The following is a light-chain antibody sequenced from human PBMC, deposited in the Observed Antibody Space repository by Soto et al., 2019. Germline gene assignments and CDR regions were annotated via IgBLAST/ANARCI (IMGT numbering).Light chain of an antibody. CDR1: QSISTY. V-gene: IGKV1-39*01. J-gene: IGKJ2*01. CDR2: AAS. Sequence: DIHMTQSPSSLSASVGDRVTISCRASQSISTYLNWYQQKLGRAPELLIYAASSLQSGVPSRCSGSGSGTDFTLTLSSLQPEDFATYYCKLSLQNTYIFGQGTKLEI. CDR3: KLSLQNTYI.